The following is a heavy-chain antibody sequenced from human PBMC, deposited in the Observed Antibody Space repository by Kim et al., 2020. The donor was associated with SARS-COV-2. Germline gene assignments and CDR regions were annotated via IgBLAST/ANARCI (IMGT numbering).Heavy chain of an antibody. D-gene: IGHD4-17*01. CDR1: GFTFSSYG. V-gene: IGHV3-33*01. Sequence: GGSLRLSCAASGFTFSSYGMHWVRQAPGKGLEWVAVIWYDGSNKYYADSVKGRFTISRDNSKNTLYLQMNSLRAEDTAVYYCASGIYGGNSGYYYYGMDVWGQGTTVTVSS. CDR2: IWYDGSNK. CDR3: ASGIYGGNSGYYYYGMDV. J-gene: IGHJ6*02.